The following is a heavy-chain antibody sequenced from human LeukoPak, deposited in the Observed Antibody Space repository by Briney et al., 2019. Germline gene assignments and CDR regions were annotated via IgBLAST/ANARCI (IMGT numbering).Heavy chain of an antibody. V-gene: IGHV1-2*02. CDR2: INPNSGGT. J-gene: IGHJ5*02. D-gene: IGHD6-6*01. Sequence: GASVEVSCKASGYTFTGYYMHWVRQAPGQGLEWMGWINPNSGGTNYAQKFQGRVTMTRDTSISTAYMELGRLRSDDTAVYYCARGKQYSSPNWFDPWGQGTLVTVSS. CDR3: ARGKQYSSPNWFDP. CDR1: GYTFTGYY.